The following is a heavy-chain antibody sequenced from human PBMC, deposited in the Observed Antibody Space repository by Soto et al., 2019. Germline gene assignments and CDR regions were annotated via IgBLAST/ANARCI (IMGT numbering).Heavy chain of an antibody. CDR2: IWYDGSKK. CDR3: ARDYCGGDCYALYY. D-gene: IGHD2-21*02. J-gene: IGHJ4*02. V-gene: IGHV3-33*01. CDR1: GFTFTSYG. Sequence: QVQLVDSGGGVVQPGRSLRLSCVASGFTFTSYGMHWVRQAPGKGLEWVAVIWYDGSKKYYADYVKGRFTISRDNSKNTRYLQMNSLRAEDTAVYYCARDYCGGDCYALYYWGQGTLVTVCS.